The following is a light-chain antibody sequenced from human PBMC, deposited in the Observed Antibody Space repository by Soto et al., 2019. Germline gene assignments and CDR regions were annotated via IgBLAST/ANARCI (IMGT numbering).Light chain of an antibody. CDR1: SSDVGGYNY. CDR3: SAYAGSSNV. J-gene: IGLJ1*01. V-gene: IGLV2-8*01. Sequence: SALTQPPSASGSPGQSVAISCTGTSSDVGGYNYVSWYQQHPGKAPKLMIYEVNKRPSGVPDRFSGSKSGNTASLTVSGLQAEYEADYYCSAYAGSSNVFGTGTKLTFL. CDR2: EVN.